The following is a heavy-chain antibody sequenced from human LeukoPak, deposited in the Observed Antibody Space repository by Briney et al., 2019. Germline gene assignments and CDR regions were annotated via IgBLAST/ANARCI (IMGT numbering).Heavy chain of an antibody. J-gene: IGHJ4*02. CDR3: AREGYSRQFDY. D-gene: IGHD6-13*01. CDR1: GGSISSYY. CDR2: IYYSGST. V-gene: IGHV4-59*01. Sequence: SETLSLTCTVSGGSISSYYWSWIRQPPGKGLEWIGYIYYSGSTNYNPSLKSRVTISVDTSKNQFSLKLSSVTAADTAVYYCAREGYSRQFDYWGQGTLVTVSS.